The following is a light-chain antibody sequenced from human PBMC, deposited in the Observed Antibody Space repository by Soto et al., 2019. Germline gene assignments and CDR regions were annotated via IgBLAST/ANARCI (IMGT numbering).Light chain of an antibody. V-gene: IGKV1-5*03. CDR1: ESISNW. J-gene: IGKJ1*01. CDR3: QQYDTYWT. CDR2: KAS. Sequence: IQMTQSPSTLSASVGDRVIITCRASESISNWLAWYQQKPGKAPNLLIYKASSLKSGVPLRFSGSGSGTEFTLTINSRQPDDFATYYCQQYDTYWTFGQGTKVDIK.